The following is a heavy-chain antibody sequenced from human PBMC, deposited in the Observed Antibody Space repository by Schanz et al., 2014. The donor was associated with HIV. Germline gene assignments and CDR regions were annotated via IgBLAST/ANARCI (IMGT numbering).Heavy chain of an antibody. D-gene: IGHD2-2*01. CDR3: ARLGPIVVVPGPLAWYFDL. V-gene: IGHV1-2*02. CDR2: INPNSGGS. Sequence: QVQLVQSGAEVKKPGASVRVSCKASGYTFTNYFIHWVRQAPGQGPEWMGWINPNSGGSKFAQKFQGRVTLTTDTSINTAYMEMTRLTSHDTAVYYCARLGPIVVVPGPLAWYFDLWGRGTLVTVSS. J-gene: IGHJ2*01. CDR1: GYTFTNYF.